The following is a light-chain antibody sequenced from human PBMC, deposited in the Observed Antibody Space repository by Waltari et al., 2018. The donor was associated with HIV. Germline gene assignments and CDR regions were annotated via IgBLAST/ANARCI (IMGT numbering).Light chain of an antibody. CDR2: GAS. V-gene: IGKV3-20*01. Sequence: EFVLTQSPGTLSLSPGERATLSCTASQTVYSHYLAWYEPKPGQAPRLLISGASSRATGIPDRFSGSGSGTDFTLTSSRLEPEDFAVYYCQQYGRSATFGQGTKVEIK. CDR3: QQYGRSAT. CDR1: QTVYSHY. J-gene: IGKJ1*01.